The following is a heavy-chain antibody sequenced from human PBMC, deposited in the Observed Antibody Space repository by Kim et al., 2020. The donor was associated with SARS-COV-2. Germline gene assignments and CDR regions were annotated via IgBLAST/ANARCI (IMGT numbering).Heavy chain of an antibody. Sequence: VKGRFTISRDDSKNTLYLQMNSLKTEDTAVYYCTTESDYGDYVSTGVMDVWGQGTTVTVSS. CDR3: TTESDYGDYVSTGVMDV. D-gene: IGHD4-17*01. J-gene: IGHJ6*02. V-gene: IGHV3-15*01.